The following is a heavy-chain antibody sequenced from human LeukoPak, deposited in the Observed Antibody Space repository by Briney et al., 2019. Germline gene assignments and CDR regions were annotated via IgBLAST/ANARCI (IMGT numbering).Heavy chain of an antibody. Sequence: GASVNLSCKAAGYTFTSYAMNWGRLAPRQGLGWMGGINTNTGNPTYAQGLTGRFVSCLDTSVSTAYLQISRLKAEDTAVYCCAREYSSSSGVDYWGQGTLVTVSS. V-gene: IGHV7-4-1*02. CDR2: INTNTGNP. D-gene: IGHD6-6*01. CDR1: GYTFTSYA. CDR3: AREYSSSSGVDY. J-gene: IGHJ4*02.